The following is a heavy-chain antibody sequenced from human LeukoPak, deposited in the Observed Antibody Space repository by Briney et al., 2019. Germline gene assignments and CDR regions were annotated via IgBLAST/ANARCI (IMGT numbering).Heavy chain of an antibody. J-gene: IGHJ4*02. Sequence: GASVKVSCKASGYTFTSYDINWVRQATGQGLEWMGWMNPNSGKTGYAQKFQGRVTMTRNTSISTAYMELSSLRSEDTAVYYCARGRTVAYYDFWSGYYPHYFDYWGQGTLVTVSS. CDR1: GYTFTSYD. CDR3: ARGRTVAYYDFWSGYYPHYFDY. D-gene: IGHD3-3*01. CDR2: MNPNSGKT. V-gene: IGHV1-8*01.